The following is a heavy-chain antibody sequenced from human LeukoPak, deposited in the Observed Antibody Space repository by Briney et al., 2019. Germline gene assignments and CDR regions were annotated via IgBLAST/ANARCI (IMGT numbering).Heavy chain of an antibody. J-gene: IGHJ4*02. CDR3: ARGVYIAAAQYGY. V-gene: IGHV4-59*01. CDR2: IYYSGTT. Sequence: SETLSLTCTVSGGSISSYYWSWIPQPPGKGLEWIGYIYYSGTTNYNPSLKSRVTIAVDTSKNQFSLKLSSVTAADTAVYYCARGVYIAAAQYGYWGQGTLVTVSS. D-gene: IGHD6-13*01. CDR1: GGSISSYY.